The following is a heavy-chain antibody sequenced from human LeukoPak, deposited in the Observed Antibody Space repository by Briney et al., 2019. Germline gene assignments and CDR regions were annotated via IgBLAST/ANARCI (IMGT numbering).Heavy chain of an antibody. Sequence: GASVKVSCKASGYTFTSYGISWVRQAPGQGLEWMGWMNPNSGNTGYAQKFQGRVTMTRNTSISTAYMELSSLRSEDTAVYYCARARRDQDAFDIWGQGTMVTVSS. CDR3: ARARRDQDAFDI. V-gene: IGHV1-8*02. CDR1: GYTFTSYG. J-gene: IGHJ3*02. CDR2: MNPNSGNT.